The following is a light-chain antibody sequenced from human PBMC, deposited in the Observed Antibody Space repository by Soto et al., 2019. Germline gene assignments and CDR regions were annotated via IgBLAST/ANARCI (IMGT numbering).Light chain of an antibody. CDR1: SSDVGSHNF. V-gene: IGLV2-23*02. CDR3: CSYAGTTTWV. CDR2: EVT. J-gene: IGLJ2*01. Sequence: QSVLTQPASVSGSPGQSITISCTGTSSDVGSHNFVSWYQQRPGKAPKLMIFEVTKRPSGVSSRFSASKSGNTASLTISGLQAEDEADYYCCSYAGTTTWVFGGGTKLTVL.